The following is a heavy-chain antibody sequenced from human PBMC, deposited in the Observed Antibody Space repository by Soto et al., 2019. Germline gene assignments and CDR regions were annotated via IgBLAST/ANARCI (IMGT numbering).Heavy chain of an antibody. CDR2: IYWNDDK. J-gene: IGHJ5*02. CDR1: GFSLSTSGVG. D-gene: IGHD6-13*01. CDR3: AHDTGPGIAAAERFDP. V-gene: IGHV2-5*01. Sequence: GSGPTLVNPTQTLTLTCTFSGFSLSTSGVGVGWIRQPPGKALEWLALIYWNDDKRYSPSLKSRLTITKDTSKNQVVLTMTNMDPVDTATYYCAHDTGPGIAAAERFDPWGQGTLVTVSS.